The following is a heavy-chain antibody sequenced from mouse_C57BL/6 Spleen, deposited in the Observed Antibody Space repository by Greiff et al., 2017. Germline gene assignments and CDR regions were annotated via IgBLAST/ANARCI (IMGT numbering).Heavy chain of an antibody. J-gene: IGHJ2*01. V-gene: IGHV2-5*01. CDR2: IWRGGST. Sequence: VMLVESGPGLVQPSQSLSITCTVSGFSLTSYGVHWVRQSPGKGLEWLGVIWRGGSTDYNAAFMSRLSITKDNSKSQVFFKMNSLQADDTAIYXCAKGTTVGGYFDYWGQGTTLTVSS. D-gene: IGHD1-1*01. CDR3: AKGTTVGGYFDY. CDR1: GFSLTSYG.